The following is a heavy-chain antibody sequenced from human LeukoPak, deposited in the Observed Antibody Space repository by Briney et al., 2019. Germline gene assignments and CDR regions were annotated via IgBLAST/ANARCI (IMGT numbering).Heavy chain of an antibody. V-gene: IGHV1-46*01. CDR3: ARGRVVVVAATNWFDR. CDR1: GYTFTSYY. CDR2: INPSGGST. D-gene: IGHD2-15*01. Sequence: VASVKVSCKASGYTFTSYYMHWVRQAPGQGLEWMGIINPSGGSTSYAQKFQGRVTMTRDTSTSTVYMELSSLRSEDTAVYYRARGRVVVVAATNWFDRWGQGTLVTVSS. J-gene: IGHJ5*02.